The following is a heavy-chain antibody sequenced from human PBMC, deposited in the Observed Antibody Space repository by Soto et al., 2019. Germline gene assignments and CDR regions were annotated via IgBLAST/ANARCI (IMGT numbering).Heavy chain of an antibody. CDR3: ASQVSIAARPDAFDI. J-gene: IGHJ3*02. V-gene: IGHV4-59*08. Sequence: SETLSLTCTVSGGSISSYYWSWIRQPPGKGLEWIGYIYYSGSTNYNPSLKSRVTISVDTSKNQFSLNLSSVTAADTAVYYCASQVSIAARPDAFDIWGQGTMVTVSS. CDR2: IYYSGST. CDR1: GGSISSYY. D-gene: IGHD6-6*01.